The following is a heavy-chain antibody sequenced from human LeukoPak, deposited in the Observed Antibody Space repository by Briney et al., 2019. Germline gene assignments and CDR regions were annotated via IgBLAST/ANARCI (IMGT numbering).Heavy chain of an antibody. CDR3: ARAYCSSTSCSSIYYFDY. Sequence: KISCKGSGYSFTSYWIGWVRQAPGQGLEWMGGIIPIFGTANYAQKFQGRVTMTADESTSTAYMELSSLRSEDTAVYYCARAYCSSTSCSSIYYFDYWGQGTLVTVSS. CDR2: IIPIFGTA. CDR1: GYSFTSYW. D-gene: IGHD2-2*01. J-gene: IGHJ4*02. V-gene: IGHV1-69*01.